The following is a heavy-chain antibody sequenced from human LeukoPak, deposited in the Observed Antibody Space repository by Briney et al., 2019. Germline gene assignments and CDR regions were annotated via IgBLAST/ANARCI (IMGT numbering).Heavy chain of an antibody. CDR2: VSASGDRT. CDR1: GFAFTTYS. D-gene: IGHD3-9*01. CDR3: ARTYYDILTGSRNLDY. V-gene: IGHV3-23*01. J-gene: IGHJ4*02. Sequence: GGSLRLSCAPSGFAFTTYSMSWVRQPPGMGLEWLSAVSASGDRTYYADSVKGRFTISRDNAKNSLYLQMNSLRAEDTAVYYCARTYYDILTGSRNLDYWGQGTLVTVSS.